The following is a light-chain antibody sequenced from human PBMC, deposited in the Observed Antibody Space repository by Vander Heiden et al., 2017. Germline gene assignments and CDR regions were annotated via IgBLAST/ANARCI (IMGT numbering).Light chain of an antibody. J-gene: IGKJ4*01. CDR1: QSVSSY. CDR2: DAS. V-gene: IGKV3-11*01. Sequence: ELVLTQSPATLSLSPGERATLSCRASQSVSSYLAWYQQKPGQAPRLLIYDASNRATGIPARFSGIGSGTDFTLTISSLEPEDFAVYYCQQRSNSPPELTFDGGTKAEI. CDR3: QQRSNSPPELT.